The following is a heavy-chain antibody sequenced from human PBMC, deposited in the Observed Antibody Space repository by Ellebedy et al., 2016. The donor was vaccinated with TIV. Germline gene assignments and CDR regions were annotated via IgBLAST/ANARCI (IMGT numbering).Heavy chain of an antibody. V-gene: IGHV3-7*03. CDR3: ARPFVRNWFDP. CDR1: GFTFSDYW. Sequence: GESLKISXVASGFTFSDYWMTWVRQAPGKGLEWVANIKEDGSEQYYVDSVKGRFIISRDNAKKSLYLQMNGLRAEDTAVYYCARPFVRNWFDPWGQGTLVTVSS. J-gene: IGHJ5*02. CDR2: IKEDGSEQ. D-gene: IGHD3-16*01.